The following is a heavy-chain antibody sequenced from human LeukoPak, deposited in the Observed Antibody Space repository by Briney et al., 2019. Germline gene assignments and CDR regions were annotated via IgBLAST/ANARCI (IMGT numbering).Heavy chain of an antibody. J-gene: IGHJ4*02. CDR1: GFTFSSYG. CDR3: AKDREPHPTTRAVAEWLVGIMDY. Sequence: GGSLRLSCAASGFTFSSYGMHWVRQAPGKGLEWVAVISYDGSNKYYADSVKGRFTISRDNSKNTLYLQMNSLRAEDTAVYYCAKDREPHPTTRAVAEWLVGIMDYWGQGTLVTVSS. D-gene: IGHD6-19*01. V-gene: IGHV3-30*18. CDR2: ISYDGSNK.